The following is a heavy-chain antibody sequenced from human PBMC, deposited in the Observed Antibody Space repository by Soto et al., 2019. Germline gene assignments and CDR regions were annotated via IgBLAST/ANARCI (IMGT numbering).Heavy chain of an antibody. CDR3: ARELRAGYYYGMDV. V-gene: IGHV4-59*01. Sequence: QVQLQESGPGLVKPSETLSLTCTVSGGSISSYYWSWIRQPPGKGLEWIGYIYYSGSTNYNPSLKSRVTISVDTSKNQFSLQLSSVTAADTAVYYCARELRAGYYYGMDVWGQGTTVTVSS. CDR2: IYYSGST. CDR1: GGSISSYY. J-gene: IGHJ6*02.